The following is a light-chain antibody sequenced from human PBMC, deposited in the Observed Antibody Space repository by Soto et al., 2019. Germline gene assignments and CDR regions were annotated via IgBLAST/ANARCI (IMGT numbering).Light chain of an antibody. CDR1: QSISSN. J-gene: IGKJ5*01. Sequence: EIVMTQSPATLSVSPGERAPLSCSASQSISSNLAWYQQKPGQAPRLLIYGASTRATGLPAKFSGSVAGTEVTLTLSSLQSEDFAGYYCHQYNNWPPITFGQGTRLEIK. CDR3: HQYNNWPPIT. CDR2: GAS. V-gene: IGKV3-15*01.